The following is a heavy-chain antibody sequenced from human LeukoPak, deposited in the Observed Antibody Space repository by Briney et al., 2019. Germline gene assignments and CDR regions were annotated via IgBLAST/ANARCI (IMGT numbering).Heavy chain of an antibody. CDR2: ISYDGSNK. CDR3: AREGECAGGTCSDPSRELDV. V-gene: IGHV3-30*03. D-gene: IGHD2-15*01. CDR1: GFTFSSYG. Sequence: AGGSLRLSCAASGFTFSSYGMHWVRQAPGKGLEWVAVISYDGSNKYYADSVKGRFTISRDNSKNTLYLQVNSLRAEDTAIYYCAREGECAGGTCSDPSRELDVWGQGTLVTVSS. J-gene: IGHJ4*02.